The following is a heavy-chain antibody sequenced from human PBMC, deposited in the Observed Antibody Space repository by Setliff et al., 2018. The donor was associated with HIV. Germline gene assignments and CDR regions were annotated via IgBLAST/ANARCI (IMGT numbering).Heavy chain of an antibody. Sequence: GASVKVSCKASGYTFTSYYMHWVRQAPGQGLEWMGLIHPSTGNTYYTQKFQGRVTWTRDTSTSTVYMELSSLRSEDTAVYYCAREGLLVTTVGGAYWYHGMDVRGQGTTVTVSS. D-gene: IGHD4-4*01. V-gene: IGHV1-46*01. J-gene: IGHJ6*02. CDR3: AREGLLVTTVGGAYWYHGMDV. CDR1: GYTFTSYY. CDR2: IHPSTGNT.